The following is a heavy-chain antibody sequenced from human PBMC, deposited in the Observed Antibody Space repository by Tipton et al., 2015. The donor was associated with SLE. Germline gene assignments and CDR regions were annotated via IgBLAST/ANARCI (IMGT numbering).Heavy chain of an antibody. Sequence: LRLSCAVYGGSFSGYYWSWIRQPPGKGLEWIGEVNHSGSTNYNPSLKSRVTISVATSNNQFSLKLSSVTAADTAVYYCARHGYSTNSFKHWGQGTLVTVSS. J-gene: IGHJ1*01. D-gene: IGHD6-13*01. V-gene: IGHV4-34*01. CDR1: GGSFSGYY. CDR2: VNHSGST. CDR3: ARHGYSTNSFKH.